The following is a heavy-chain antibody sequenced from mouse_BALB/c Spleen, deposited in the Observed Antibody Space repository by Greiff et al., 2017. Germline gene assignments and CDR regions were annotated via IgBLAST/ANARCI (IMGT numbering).Heavy chain of an antibody. Sequence: QVQLKQSGAELVRPGVSVKISCKGSGYTFTDYAMHWVKQSHAKSLEWIGVISTYYGDASYNQKFKGKATMTVDKSSSTAYMELARLTSEDSAIYYCAYEGFAYWGQGTLVTVSA. J-gene: IGHJ3*01. D-gene: IGHD2-10*02. CDR1: GYTFTDYA. V-gene: IGHV1S137*01. CDR2: ISTYYGDA. CDR3: AYEGFAY.